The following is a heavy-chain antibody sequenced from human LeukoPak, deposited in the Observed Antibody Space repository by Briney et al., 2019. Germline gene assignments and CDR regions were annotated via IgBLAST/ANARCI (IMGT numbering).Heavy chain of an antibody. J-gene: IGHJ4*02. CDR3: ARVQRGVYYFDY. V-gene: IGHV1-2*02. CDR1: GYTFTGYY. D-gene: IGHD6-25*01. CDR2: INPNSGGT. Sequence: ASVKVSCMASGYTFTGYYMHWVRQAPGQGLEWMGWINPNSGGTNYAQKLQGGVTVSRDTSINTAYMELSRLRSDDTAVYYCARVQRGVYYFDYWGQGTLVTVSS.